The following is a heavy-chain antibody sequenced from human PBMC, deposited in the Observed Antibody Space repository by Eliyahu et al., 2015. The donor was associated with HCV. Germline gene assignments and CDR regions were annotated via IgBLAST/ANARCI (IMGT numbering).Heavy chain of an antibody. CDR1: GFIFNNGW. J-gene: IGHJ4*02. D-gene: IGHD3-9*01. CDR2: IKSKTDGGTT. V-gene: IGHV3-15*01. Sequence: EVQLVESGGGLVKPGGSLRLSCAASGFIFNNGWMSWVRQAPGKGLEYVGHIKSKTDGGTTDFAAPVKGRFTISRDDSKNTLYLQMKSLKTEDTALYYCTTAGYDVLTGYFANWGLGTLVTVSS. CDR3: TTAGYDVLTGYFAN.